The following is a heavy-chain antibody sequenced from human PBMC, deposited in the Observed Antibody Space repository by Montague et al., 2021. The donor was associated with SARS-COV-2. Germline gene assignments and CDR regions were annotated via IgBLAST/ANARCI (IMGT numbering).Heavy chain of an antibody. CDR2: IYPGDSDT. CDR1: GYSFTSYW. Sequence: QSVAEVKTPGESLKISCKGSGYSFTSYWIGWVRQMPGKGLEWMGIIYPGDSDTRYSPSFQGQVTISADKSISTAYLQWSSLKASDTAMYYCARHLIDDSSGYYYGDYWGQGTLVTGSS. J-gene: IGHJ4*02. V-gene: IGHV5-51*01. D-gene: IGHD3-22*01. CDR3: ARHLIDDSSGYYYGDY.